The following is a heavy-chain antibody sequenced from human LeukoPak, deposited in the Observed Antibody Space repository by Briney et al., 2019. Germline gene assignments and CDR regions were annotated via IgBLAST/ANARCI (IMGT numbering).Heavy chain of an antibody. CDR1: GFTVDDSA. CDR3: AKDSGYDPQDLDY. Sequence: PGRSLRLSCAAAGFTVDDSAVGWVRHAPGECLGWGSGISWNSGSIGYADSVKGRFTISRDNAKNSLYLQMNSLRAEDTALYYCAKDSGYDPQDLDYWGQGTLVTVSS. D-gene: IGHD5-12*01. CDR2: ISWNSGSI. V-gene: IGHV3-9*01. J-gene: IGHJ4*02.